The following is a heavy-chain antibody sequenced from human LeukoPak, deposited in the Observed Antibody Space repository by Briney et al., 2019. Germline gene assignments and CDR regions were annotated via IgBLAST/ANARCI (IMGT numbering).Heavy chain of an antibody. J-gene: IGHJ6*03. CDR2: IRYDGSNK. Sequence: PGGSLRLSCAASGFTFSSYGMHWVRQAPGKGLEWVAFIRYDGSNKYYADSVKGRFTISRDNAKNSLYLQMNSLRAEDTAVYYCARRKLELRYYYYYMEVWGKGTTVTVSS. CDR3: ARRKLELRYYYYYMEV. CDR1: GFTFSSYG. V-gene: IGHV3-30*02. D-gene: IGHD1-7*01.